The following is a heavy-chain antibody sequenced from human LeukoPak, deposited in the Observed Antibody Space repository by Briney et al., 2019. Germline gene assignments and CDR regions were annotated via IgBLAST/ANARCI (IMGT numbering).Heavy chain of an antibody. J-gene: IGHJ5*02. CDR2: IYYSGST. V-gene: IGHV4-39*07. CDR1: GGSISSSSYY. CDR3: ARFFDFWSGYYTGNGWFDP. Sequence: SETLSLTCTVSGGSISSSSYYWGWIRQPPGKGLEWIGSIYYSGSTYYNPSLKSRVTISVDTSKNQFSLKLSSVTAEDTAVYYCARFFDFWSGYYTGNGWFDPWGQGTLVTVSS. D-gene: IGHD3-3*01.